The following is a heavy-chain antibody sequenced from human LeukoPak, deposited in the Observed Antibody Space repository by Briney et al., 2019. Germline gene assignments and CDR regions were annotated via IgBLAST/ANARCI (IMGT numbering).Heavy chain of an antibody. Sequence: SETLSLTCTVSGGSISSYYWSWIRQPPGKGLEWIGYIFYSGSTNYNPSLKSRVTMSVDTSKNQFSLKLSSVTAADTAVYYCAREMTMVRGVTDYWGQGTLVTVSS. J-gene: IGHJ4*02. V-gene: IGHV4-59*12. CDR1: GGSISSYY. D-gene: IGHD3-10*01. CDR2: IFYSGST. CDR3: AREMTMVRGVTDY.